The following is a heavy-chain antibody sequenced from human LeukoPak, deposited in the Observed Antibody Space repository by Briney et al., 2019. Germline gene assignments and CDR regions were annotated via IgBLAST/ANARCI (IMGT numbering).Heavy chain of an antibody. CDR2: IDISGNTI. J-gene: IGHJ4*02. V-gene: IGHV3-48*02. Sequence: GGSLRLSCAASGFTFSSYSMNWVRQAPGKGLEWLSHIDISGNTIHYADSVEGRFTISRDNAKNSVYLQMTSLRDEDTALYYCAKEIWPTVTTPGHTYFDYWGQGALVTVSS. D-gene: IGHD4-17*01. CDR1: GFTFSSYS. CDR3: AKEIWPTVTTPGHTYFDY.